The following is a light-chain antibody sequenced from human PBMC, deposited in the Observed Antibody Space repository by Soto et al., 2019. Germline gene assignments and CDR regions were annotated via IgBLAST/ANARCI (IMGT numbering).Light chain of an antibody. CDR3: QQYNNWVGT. J-gene: IGKJ1*01. CDR1: QSVSSN. Sequence: EIVMTQSPVTLFVSPGERATLSCRASQSVSSNLAWYQQKPGQAPWLLIYGAATRATGIPARFSGSGSGTEFTLTISSLKSEDFAVYYCQQYNNWVGTFGQGNKVEIK. CDR2: GAA. V-gene: IGKV3-15*01.